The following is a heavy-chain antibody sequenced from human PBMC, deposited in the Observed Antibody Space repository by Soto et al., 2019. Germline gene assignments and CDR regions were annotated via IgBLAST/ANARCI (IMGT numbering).Heavy chain of an antibody. Sequence: EVQLLESGGGLVQPGGSLRLSCAASGFTFSSYAMSWVPQAPGKGLEGVSAISGSGGSTYYADSVKGRFTISRDNSKNTLYLQMNSLRAEDTAVYYCAKNRIAAAGRRYYYYGMDVWGQGTTVTVSS. CDR1: GFTFSSYA. CDR3: AKNRIAAAGRRYYYYGMDV. CDR2: ISGSGGST. J-gene: IGHJ6*02. V-gene: IGHV3-23*01. D-gene: IGHD6-13*01.